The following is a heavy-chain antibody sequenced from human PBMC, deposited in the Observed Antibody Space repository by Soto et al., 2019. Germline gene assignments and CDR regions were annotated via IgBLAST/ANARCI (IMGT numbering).Heavy chain of an antibody. CDR1: GYTFTSYG. Sequence: QVQLVQSGAEVKKPGASVKVSCKASGYTFTSYGISWVRQAPGRGLEWMGWISAYNGNTNYAQKLQGRVTMTTDTSTSTAYMELRSLRSDDTAVYYCARRITIFGVVGWFDPWGQGTLVTVSS. CDR3: ARRITIFGVVGWFDP. V-gene: IGHV1-18*04. CDR2: ISAYNGNT. J-gene: IGHJ5*02. D-gene: IGHD3-3*01.